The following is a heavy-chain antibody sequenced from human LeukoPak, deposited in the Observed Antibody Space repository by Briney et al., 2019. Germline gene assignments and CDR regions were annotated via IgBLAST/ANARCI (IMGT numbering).Heavy chain of an antibody. CDR2: IHYSGST. Sequence: PSETLSLTCTVSGGSISSYYWSWIRQPPGKGLEWIGYIHYSGSTNYNPSLKSRVTISVDTSKNQFSLKLSSVTAADTAVYYCARARTYYYGSGYYYGMDVWGQGTTVTVSS. J-gene: IGHJ6*02. V-gene: IGHV4-59*01. CDR3: ARARTYYYGSGYYYGMDV. D-gene: IGHD3-10*01. CDR1: GGSISSYY.